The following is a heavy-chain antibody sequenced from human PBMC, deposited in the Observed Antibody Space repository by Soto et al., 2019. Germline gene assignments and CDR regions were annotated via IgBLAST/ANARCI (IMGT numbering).Heavy chain of an antibody. Sequence: QVQLQESGPGPVKPSETLSLTCTVSGGSVSSGSYYWSWIRQPPGKGLEWIGYIYYSGSTNYNPSLKSRVTISVDTSKNQFSLKLSSVTAADTAVYYCARGGSYNAFDIWGQGTMVTVSS. CDR2: IYYSGST. V-gene: IGHV4-61*01. D-gene: IGHD1-26*01. J-gene: IGHJ3*02. CDR3: ARGGSYNAFDI. CDR1: GGSVSSGSYY.